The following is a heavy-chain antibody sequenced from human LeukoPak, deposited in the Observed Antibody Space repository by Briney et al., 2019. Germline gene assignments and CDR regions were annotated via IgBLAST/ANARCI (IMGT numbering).Heavy chain of an antibody. V-gene: IGHV3-23*01. D-gene: IGHD3-3*01. Sequence: GGSLRLSCAASGFTFSSYAMSWVRQAPGKGLEWVSAISGIGGSTYYADSVKGRFTISRDNSKNTLYLQMNSLRAEDTAVYYCAKGGYYDFWSGYYGDKFDYWGQGTLVTVSS. CDR1: GFTFSSYA. CDR2: ISGIGGST. J-gene: IGHJ4*02. CDR3: AKGGYYDFWSGYYGDKFDY.